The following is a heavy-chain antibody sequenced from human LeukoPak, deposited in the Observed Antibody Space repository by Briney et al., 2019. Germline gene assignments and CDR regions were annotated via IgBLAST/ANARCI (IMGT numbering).Heavy chain of an antibody. J-gene: IGHJ4*02. Sequence: PSGTLSLTCAVSGGSILSTNWWSWVRQPPGKGLEWIGEVHLNGATNYNPSAEGRVTMSIDKSKNHLSLEVISVTAADTAMYYCTRESGAFSPFGFWGQGTLVTVSS. V-gene: IGHV4-4*02. CDR1: GGSILSTNW. D-gene: IGHD1-26*01. CDR3: TRESGAFSPFGF. CDR2: VHLNGAT.